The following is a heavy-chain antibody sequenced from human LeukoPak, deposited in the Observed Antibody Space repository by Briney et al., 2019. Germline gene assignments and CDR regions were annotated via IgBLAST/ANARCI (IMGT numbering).Heavy chain of an antibody. J-gene: IGHJ4*02. Sequence: GGSLRLSCAASGFTVSSNYMNWVRQAPGKGLERVSVIYYGGSSCYADSVKCLFTIFSDNSKNSVYLQMNSLRAEDTDVYYCARGRRYCGGDCDVPYYFDYWGQGTLVTVSS. CDR2: IYYGGSS. D-gene: IGHD2-21*02. CDR1: GFTVSSNY. CDR3: ARGRRYCGGDCDVPYYFDY. V-gene: IGHV3-53*01.